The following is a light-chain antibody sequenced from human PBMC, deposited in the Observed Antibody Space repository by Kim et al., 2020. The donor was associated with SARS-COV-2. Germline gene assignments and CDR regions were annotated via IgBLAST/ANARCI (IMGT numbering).Light chain of an antibody. V-gene: IGLV3-1*01. CDR1: KLGDKY. CDR3: EAWDSSTSVV. J-gene: IGLJ2*01. CDR2: QNS. Sequence: SYELTQPPSVSVSPGQTASITCSGDKLGDKYASWYQQKPGQSPVLVMYQNSKRPSGIPERFSGSNSRNTATLTISGTQAVDEADYYCEAWDSSTSVVFGGGTQLTVL.